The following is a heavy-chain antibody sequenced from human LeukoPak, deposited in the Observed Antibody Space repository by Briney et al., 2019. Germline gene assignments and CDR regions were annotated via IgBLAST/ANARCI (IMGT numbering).Heavy chain of an antibody. Sequence: SQTLSLTCTVSGGSISSGGYYWSWIRQPPGKGLEWIGYIYHSGSTYYNPSLKSRVTISVDRSKNQFSLKLSSVTAADTAVYYCARELRTGSTFFDYWGQGTLVTVSS. CDR3: ARELRTGSTFFDY. CDR2: IYHSGST. D-gene: IGHD2-2*01. V-gene: IGHV4-30-2*01. J-gene: IGHJ4*02. CDR1: GGSISSGGYY.